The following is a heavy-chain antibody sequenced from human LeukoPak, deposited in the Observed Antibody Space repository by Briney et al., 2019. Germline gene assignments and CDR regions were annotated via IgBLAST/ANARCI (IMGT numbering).Heavy chain of an antibody. CDR2: SGST. CDR1: GYSISSGYY. D-gene: IGHD2/OR15-2a*01. Sequence: SETLSLTCTVSGYSISSGYYWGWIRQPPGKGLEWIGSGSTYYNPSLKSRVTISVDTSKNQFSLKLSSVTAADTAVYYCVRDEYRDVWGKGTTVTVSS. V-gene: IGHV4-38-2*02. J-gene: IGHJ6*04. CDR3: VRDEYRDV.